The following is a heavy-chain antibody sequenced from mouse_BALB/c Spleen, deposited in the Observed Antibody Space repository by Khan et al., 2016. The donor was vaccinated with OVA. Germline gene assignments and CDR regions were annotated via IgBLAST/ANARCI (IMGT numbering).Heavy chain of an antibody. CDR2: IWGDGST. J-gene: IGHJ4*01. D-gene: IGHD2-3*01. CDR3: AKPRDGYPYGVDD. Sequence: QVQLKESGPGLVAPSQSLSITCTVSGFSLTSYGVNWVRQPPGKGLEWLGVIWGDGSTHYHSALQSRLIISKDNSKSQVFLKLNSLQTDDTATYXCAKPRDGYPYGVDDWGQGTSVTVSS. CDR1: GFSLTSYG. V-gene: IGHV2-3*01.